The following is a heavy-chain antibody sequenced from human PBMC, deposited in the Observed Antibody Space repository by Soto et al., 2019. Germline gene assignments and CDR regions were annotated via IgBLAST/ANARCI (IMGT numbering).Heavy chain of an antibody. CDR3: AKATATGGGAFDI. D-gene: IGHD2-8*02. CDR2: ILVGGST. Sequence: GGSLRLSCAASGFTCSSYDMSWVRQAPGKGLEWVSTILVGGSTHYPDSVKGRFTISRDNSKNTVFLQMNSLTAGDAAVYYCAKATATGGGAFDICGQGTMVTVSS. V-gene: IGHV3-23*01. J-gene: IGHJ3*02. CDR1: GFTCSSYD.